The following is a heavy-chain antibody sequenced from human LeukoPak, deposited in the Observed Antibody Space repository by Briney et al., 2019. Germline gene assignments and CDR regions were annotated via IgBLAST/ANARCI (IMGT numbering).Heavy chain of an antibody. CDR2: IYYSGST. V-gene: IGHV4-39*01. D-gene: IGHD3-10*01. J-gene: IGHJ4*02. CDR3: ARLPIYYYGSGSYLSEFDY. CDR1: GGSISSSSYY. Sequence: SETLSLTCTVSGGSISSSSYYWGWIRQPPGKGLEWIGSIYYSGSTYYKLSLKSRVTISVDTSKNQFSLRLSSVTAADTAVYYCARLPIYYYGSGSYLSEFDYWGRGTLVTVSS.